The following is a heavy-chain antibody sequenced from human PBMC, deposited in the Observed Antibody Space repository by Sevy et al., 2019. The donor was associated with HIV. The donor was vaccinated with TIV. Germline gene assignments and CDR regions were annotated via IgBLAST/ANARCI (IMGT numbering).Heavy chain of an antibody. D-gene: IGHD5-12*01. CDR1: GFTFSSYG. CDR2: IWYDGSNK. CDR3: AKEGYSGYDYYYYYYMDV. Sequence: GESLKISCAASGFTFSSYGMHWVRQAPGKGLEWVAVIWYDGSNKYYADSVKGRFTISRDNSKNTLYLQMNSLRAEDTAVYYCAKEGYSGYDYYYYYYMDVWGKGTTVTVSS. J-gene: IGHJ6*03. V-gene: IGHV3-33*06.